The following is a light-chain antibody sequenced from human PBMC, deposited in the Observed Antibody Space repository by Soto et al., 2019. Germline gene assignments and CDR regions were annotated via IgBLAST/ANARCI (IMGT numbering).Light chain of an antibody. Sequence: DIVMTQSPLSLPVTPGEPASISCRSSQSLLHDNGYNYLDWYLQKPGQSPQLLIYLGSNRASGVPYRFSGSGSGTDFTLQISRVEADDVGVYYCLQALQTPLTFGQGTKVEIK. CDR1: QSLLHDNGYNY. CDR3: LQALQTPLT. CDR2: LGS. J-gene: IGKJ1*01. V-gene: IGKV2-28*01.